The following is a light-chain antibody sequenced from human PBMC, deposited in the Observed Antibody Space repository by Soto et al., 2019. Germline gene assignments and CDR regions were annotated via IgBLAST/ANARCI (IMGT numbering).Light chain of an antibody. J-gene: IGLJ2*01. CDR3: SSYAGSNIYVV. CDR2: EVS. V-gene: IGLV2-8*01. CDR1: GSDVGGYNY. Sequence: QLVLTQPPSASGSPGQSVTISYTGTGSDVGGYNYVSWYQHHPGKAPKLMLYEVSTRPSGVPDRFSGSKSGNTASLTVSGLQAEDEADYYCSSYAGSNIYVVFGGGTKVTVL.